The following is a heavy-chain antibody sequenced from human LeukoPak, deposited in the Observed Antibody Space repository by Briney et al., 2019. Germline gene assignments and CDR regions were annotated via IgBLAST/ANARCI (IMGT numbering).Heavy chain of an antibody. V-gene: IGHV1-18*01. Sequence: ASVKVSCKTSGYSFPTYGISWVRQAPGQGLEWMGWISNDNGITNYAPQFQGRVTLDTETYTSTAYMELRNLRSDDTAIYYCARGGFDYYGTGRAFDVWGQGTLVTVSS. CDR3: ARGGFDYYGTGRAFDV. J-gene: IGHJ4*02. CDR1: GYSFPTYG. D-gene: IGHD3-10*01. CDR2: ISNDNGIT.